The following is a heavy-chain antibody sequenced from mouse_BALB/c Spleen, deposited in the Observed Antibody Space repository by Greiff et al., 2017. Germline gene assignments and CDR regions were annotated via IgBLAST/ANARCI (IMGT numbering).Heavy chain of an antibody. CDR1: GFTFSDYY. Sequence: EVQLVESGGGLVKPGGSLKLSCAASGFTFSDYYMYWVRQTPEKRLEWVATISDGGSYTYYPDSVKGRFTISRDNAKNNLYLQMSSLKSEDTAMYYCARDEGYDYAMDYWGQGTSVTVSS. D-gene: IGHD2-14*01. CDR2: ISDGGSYT. CDR3: ARDEGYDYAMDY. V-gene: IGHV5-4*02. J-gene: IGHJ4*01.